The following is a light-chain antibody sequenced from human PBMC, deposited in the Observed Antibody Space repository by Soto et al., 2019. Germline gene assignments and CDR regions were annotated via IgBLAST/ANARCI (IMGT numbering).Light chain of an antibody. J-gene: IGKJ1*01. CDR1: QSVTSTY. V-gene: IGKV3-20*01. CDR2: GAS. CDR3: LHVANSPWT. Sequence: EIVLTQSPGTLSLSPGERATLSCRASQSVTSTYLAWYQQKPGQAPRLLIYGASSRATGVTDRFRGSGSGTDITLAICRLEAKDFAVSYCLHVANSPWTFGQGTQVEIK.